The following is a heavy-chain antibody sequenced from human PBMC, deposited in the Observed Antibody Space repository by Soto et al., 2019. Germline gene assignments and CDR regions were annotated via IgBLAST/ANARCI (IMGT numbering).Heavy chain of an antibody. Sequence: GGSLRLSCAASGFTFSSYSVNWVRQAPGKGLEWVSSISSSSSYIYYADSVKGRFTISRDNAKNSLYLQMNSLRAEDTAVYYCATSTSEATPFDYWGQGTLVTVSS. CDR2: ISSSSSYI. CDR3: ATSTSEATPFDY. CDR1: GFTFSSYS. V-gene: IGHV3-21*01. J-gene: IGHJ4*02. D-gene: IGHD1-1*01.